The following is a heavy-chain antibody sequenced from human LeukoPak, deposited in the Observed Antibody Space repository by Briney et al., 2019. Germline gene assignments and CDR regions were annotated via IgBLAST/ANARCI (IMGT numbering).Heavy chain of an antibody. D-gene: IGHD3-16*01. V-gene: IGHV3-48*04. CDR2: ITNSGSTG. CDR3: AKDDAWGRYKD. CDR1: GFTFSSYG. J-gene: IGHJ1*01. Sequence: GGSLRLSCAASGFTFSSYGMHWVRQAPGKGLEWLSYITNSGSTGYYADSVKGRFTISRDNAKNSLYLQMNSLRGEDTAVYYCAKDDAWGRYKDWGQGTLVTVSS.